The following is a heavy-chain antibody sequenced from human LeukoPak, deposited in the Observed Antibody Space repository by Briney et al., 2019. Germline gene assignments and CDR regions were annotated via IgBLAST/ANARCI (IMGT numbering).Heavy chain of an antibody. CDR3: ARESLPRNIVVVPGVFDY. Sequence: ASVKVSCKASGYTFTSYGISWVRQAPGQVLEWMGWISAYNGNTNYAQKLQGRVTMTTDTSTSTAYMELRSLRSDDTAVYYCARESLPRNIVVVPGVFDYWGQGTLVTVSS. CDR2: ISAYNGNT. V-gene: IGHV1-18*01. D-gene: IGHD2-2*01. J-gene: IGHJ4*02. CDR1: GYTFTSYG.